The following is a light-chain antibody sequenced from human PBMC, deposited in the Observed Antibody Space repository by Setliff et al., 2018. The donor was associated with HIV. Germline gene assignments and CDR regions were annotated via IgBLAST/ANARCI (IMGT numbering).Light chain of an antibody. V-gene: IGLV2-14*03. CDR1: SSDLSGYMS. J-gene: IGLJ1*01. CDR2: DVS. CDR3: SSYTDTSTRV. Sequence: QSALTQPASVSGSPGQSITISCTAASSDLSGYMSVSWYQQHPGKAPKVVLYDVSTRPSGISNRFSGSQSGTTASLTISGLRSEDEADYYCSSYTDTSTRVFGTGTKVTVL.